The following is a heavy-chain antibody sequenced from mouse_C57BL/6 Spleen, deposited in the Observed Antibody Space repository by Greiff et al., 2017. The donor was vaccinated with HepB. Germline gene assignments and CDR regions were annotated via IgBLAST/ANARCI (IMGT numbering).Heavy chain of an antibody. CDR2: ISSGGSYT. Sequence: EVHLVESGGDLVKPGGSLKLSCAASGFTFSSYGMSWVRQTPDKRLEWVATISSGGSYTYYPDSVKGRFTISRDNAKNTLYLQMSSLKSEDTAMYYCARRDYGSSYEGYYFDYWGQGTTLTVSS. V-gene: IGHV5-6*01. J-gene: IGHJ2*01. CDR1: GFTFSSYG. D-gene: IGHD1-1*01. CDR3: ARRDYGSSYEGYYFDY.